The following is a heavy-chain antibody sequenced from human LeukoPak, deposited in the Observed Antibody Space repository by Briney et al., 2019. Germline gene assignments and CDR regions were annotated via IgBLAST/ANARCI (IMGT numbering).Heavy chain of an antibody. V-gene: IGHV4-4*07. CDR2: IYTSGST. Sequence: PSETLPLTCTVSGGSISSYYWSWIRQPAGKGLEWIGRIYTSGSTNYNPFLKSRVTMSVDTSKNQFSLKLSSVTAADTAVYYCARAPVCGGDCYFDYWGQGTLVTVSS. D-gene: IGHD2-21*01. CDR3: ARAPVCGGDCYFDY. CDR1: GGSISSYY. J-gene: IGHJ4*02.